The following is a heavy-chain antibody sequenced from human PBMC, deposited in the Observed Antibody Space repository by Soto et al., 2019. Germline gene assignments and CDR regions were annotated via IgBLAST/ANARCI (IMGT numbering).Heavy chain of an antibody. J-gene: IGHJ4*02. Sequence: QVQLQESGPGLVKPSETLSLTCTVSGVSISSRSYYWVWIRQPPGKGLEWIGNSYYGGSTSYNPSLRSRVTLSVDTSRHQYSRKLTSVPAADTAVFYCAGHFRHTALDYWGQGALVTVSS. CDR2: SYYGGST. CDR1: GVSISSRSYY. V-gene: IGHV4-39*01. D-gene: IGHD5-18*01. CDR3: AGHFRHTALDY.